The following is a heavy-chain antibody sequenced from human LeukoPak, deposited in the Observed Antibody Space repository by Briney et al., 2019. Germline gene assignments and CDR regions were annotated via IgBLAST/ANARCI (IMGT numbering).Heavy chain of an antibody. J-gene: IGHJ5*02. CDR3: ASYSGSYYTYWFDP. CDR1: GFTFSDYY. CDR2: ISSSGSTI. D-gene: IGHD1-26*01. Sequence: GGSLRLSCAASGFTFSDYYMSWIRQAPGKGLEWVSYISSSGSTIYYADSVKGRFTISRDNAKNSLYLQMNSLRAEDTAVYYCASYSGSYYTYWFDPWGQGTLVTVSP. V-gene: IGHV3-11*01.